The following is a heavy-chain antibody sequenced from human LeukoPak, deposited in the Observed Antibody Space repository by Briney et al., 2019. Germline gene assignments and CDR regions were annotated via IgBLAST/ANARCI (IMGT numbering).Heavy chain of an antibody. Sequence: PSETLSITCVVSGGSISSGSHYWSWIRQPPGKGLEWIGCLYYNGNTNYNPSLKSRVTIPVDTSGNQFSLKLTSVTAADTAVYYCARGPYSSIWHSPLDCWGQGALVTVSS. CDR1: GGSISSGSHY. CDR2: LYYNGNT. V-gene: IGHV4-61*01. J-gene: IGHJ4*02. D-gene: IGHD6-13*01. CDR3: ARGPYSSIWHSPLDC.